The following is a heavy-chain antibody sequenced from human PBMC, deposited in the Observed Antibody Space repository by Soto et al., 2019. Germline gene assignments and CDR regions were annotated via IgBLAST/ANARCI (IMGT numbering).Heavy chain of an antibody. V-gene: IGHV6-1*01. CDR3: ARSTYYDFWSGYYNWCDP. CDR1: GDSVSSNSAA. J-gene: IGHJ5*02. CDR2: TYYRSKWYN. D-gene: IGHD3-3*01. Sequence: SQTLSLTCAISGDSVSSNSAAWNWIRQSPSRGLEWLGRTYYRSKWYNDYAVSVKSRITINPDTSKNQFSLQLNSVTPEDTAVYYCARSTYYDFWSGYYNWCDPWGQGTLVTVS.